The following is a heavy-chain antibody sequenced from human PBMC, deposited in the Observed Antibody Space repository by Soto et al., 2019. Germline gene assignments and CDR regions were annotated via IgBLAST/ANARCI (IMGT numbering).Heavy chain of an antibody. V-gene: IGHV4-34*01. D-gene: IGHD3-9*01. Sequence: QVQLQQWGAGLLKPSETLSLTCAVYGGSFSGYYWSWIRQPPGKGLEWIGEINHSGSTNYNPSLKSRATXXVXTYXNQFSLKLSSVTAADTAVYYCARGLYYDIDNWFDPWGQGTLVTVSS. CDR2: INHSGST. CDR1: GGSFSGYY. J-gene: IGHJ5*02. CDR3: ARGLYYDIDNWFDP.